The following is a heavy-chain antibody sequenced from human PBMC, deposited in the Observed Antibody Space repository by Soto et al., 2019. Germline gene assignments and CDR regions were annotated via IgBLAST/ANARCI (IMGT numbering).Heavy chain of an antibody. J-gene: IGHJ4*01. CDR3: TRLVAVGATRKGY. V-gene: IGHV3-73*01. D-gene: IGHD1-26*01. Sequence: GGSLRLSCAASGFTFSGSAMHWVRQASGKGLEWVGRIRSKANSYATAYAASVKGRFTISRDDSKNTAYLQVNSLKTEDTAVYYCTRLVAVGATRKGYWGQGTLVTVSS. CDR2: IRSKANSYAT. CDR1: GFTFSGSA.